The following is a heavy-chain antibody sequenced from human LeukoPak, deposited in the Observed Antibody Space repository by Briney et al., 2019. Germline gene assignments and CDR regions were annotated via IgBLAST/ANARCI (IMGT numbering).Heavy chain of an antibody. J-gene: IGHJ4*02. CDR1: GGSISSSSYY. D-gene: IGHD3-16*02. Sequence: LSLTCTVSGGSISSSSYYWGWIRQAPGKGLEWVSYISSSGSTIYYADSVKGRFTISRDNAKNSLYLQMNSLRAEDTAVYYCARAHHRRVYDYVWGSYPYWGQGTLVTVSS. V-gene: IGHV3-11*04. CDR3: ARAHHRRVYDYVWGSYPY. CDR2: ISSSGSTI.